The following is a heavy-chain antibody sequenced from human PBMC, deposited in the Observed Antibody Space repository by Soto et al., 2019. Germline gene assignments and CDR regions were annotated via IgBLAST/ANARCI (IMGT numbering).Heavy chain of an antibody. V-gene: IGHV3-11*06. CDR3: ARVTAARSYNFGMDV. CDR2: ISSLNSYT. J-gene: IGHJ6*02. CDR1: GFTFSDYY. Sequence: PGGSLRLSCAASGFTFSDYYMSWIRQAPGKGLEWVSYISSLNSYTGYADSVKGRFTISRDNAKNSLYLQMNSLRAEDTAVYYCARVTAARSYNFGMDVWGQGTTVTVSS. D-gene: IGHD6-6*01.